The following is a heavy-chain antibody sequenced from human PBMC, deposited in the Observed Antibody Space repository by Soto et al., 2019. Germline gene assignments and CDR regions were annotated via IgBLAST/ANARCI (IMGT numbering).Heavy chain of an antibody. D-gene: IGHD4-17*01. Sequence: SETLSLTCTVSGGSISSGGYYWSWIRQHPGKGLEWIGYIYYSGSTYYNPSLKSRVTISVDTSKNQFSLKLSSVTAADTAVYYCARETTVTNSIFPYFDYWGQGTLVTVSS. CDR2: IYYSGST. J-gene: IGHJ4*02. CDR1: GGSISSGGYY. V-gene: IGHV4-31*03. CDR3: ARETTVTNSIFPYFDY.